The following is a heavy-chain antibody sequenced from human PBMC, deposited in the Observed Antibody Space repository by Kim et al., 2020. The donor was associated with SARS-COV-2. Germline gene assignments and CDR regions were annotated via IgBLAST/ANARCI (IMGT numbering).Heavy chain of an antibody. V-gene: IGHV3-53*01. CDR3: ARLTYLYFDY. J-gene: IGHJ4*02. D-gene: IGHD3-10*01. Sequence: GGSPRLSCAASGFTVSSNYMSWVRQAPGKGLEWVSIIYSGVSTYYADSVKGRFTISRDNSKNTLYLQMNSLRAEDTAVYYCARLTYLYFDYWGQGTLVTVSS. CDR1: GFTVSSNY. CDR2: IYSGVST.